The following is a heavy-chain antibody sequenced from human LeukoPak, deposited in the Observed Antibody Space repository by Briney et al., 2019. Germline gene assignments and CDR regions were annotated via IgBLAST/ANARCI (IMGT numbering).Heavy chain of an antibody. V-gene: IGHV3-64*01. CDR1: AFTFSSYA. J-gene: IGHJ4*02. D-gene: IGHD1-14*01. Sequence: PGGSLRPSCAASAFTFSSYAMHWVRQAPGKGLEYVSAISSNGGSTYYANSVKGRFTISRDNSKNTLYLQMGSLRAEDTAVYYCATETNGRHYDYWGQGTLLTVSS. CDR3: ATETNGRHYDY. CDR2: ISSNGGST.